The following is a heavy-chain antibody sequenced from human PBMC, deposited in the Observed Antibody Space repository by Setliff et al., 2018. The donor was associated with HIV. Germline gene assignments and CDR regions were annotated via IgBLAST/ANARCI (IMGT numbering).Heavy chain of an antibody. J-gene: IGHJ4*02. CDR1: GPPIDVGSFF. CDR2: MSASGSA. D-gene: IGHD3-16*02. Sequence: SETLSLTCTVSGPPIDVGSFFWTWIRQSAGRGLEWIGHMSASGSAKYNPTLQSCVTLSVDPSNNQFSLNLTPVTAADTAVYYCARRRSGSSYRFFNYWGLGSLVTVPQ. V-gene: IGHV4-61*09. CDR3: ARRRSGSSYRFFNY.